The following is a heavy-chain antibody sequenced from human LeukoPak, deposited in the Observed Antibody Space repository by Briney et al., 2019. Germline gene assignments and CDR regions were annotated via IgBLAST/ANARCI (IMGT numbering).Heavy chain of an antibody. V-gene: IGHV3-23*01. J-gene: IGHJ5*02. D-gene: IGHD5-18*01. CDR1: GFTFSSYA. CDR3: AKDDLSRGYSYGYRSTWFDP. CDR2: SSGSGGST. Sequence: GGSLRLSCAASGFTFSSYAMSEVRQAPGKGLEWVSASSGSGGSTYYADPVKGRFTISRDNSENTLYLQMNSLRAEDTAVYYCAKDDLSRGYSYGYRSTWFDPWGQGTLVTVSS.